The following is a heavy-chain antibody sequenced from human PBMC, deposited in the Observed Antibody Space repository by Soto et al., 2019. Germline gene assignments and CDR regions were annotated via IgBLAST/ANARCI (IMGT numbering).Heavy chain of an antibody. J-gene: IGHJ6*02. CDR3: ARCIKGDYYSGMDV. CDR1: GYTFYSHS. CDR2: INGDYGNT. Sequence: QAQLVQSGAEVKKPGASVKVSCKASGYTFYSHSISWVRQAPGQGLEWMGRINGDYGNTQYAQKFRGRVTMTTDTSTTTVYMELTNLRSDDTAVYYGARCIKGDYYSGMDVWGPGTTVTVSS. D-gene: IGHD1-26*01. V-gene: IGHV1-18*01.